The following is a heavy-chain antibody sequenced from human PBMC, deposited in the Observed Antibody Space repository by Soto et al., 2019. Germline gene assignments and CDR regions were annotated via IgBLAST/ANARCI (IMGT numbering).Heavy chain of an antibody. CDR3: AKYHYDTRGSFDS. Sequence: PGGSLRLSCAASGFTFSRYAMSSVRQAPGKGLEWVSGISTSGGSTYYADAVEGRFTISRESSKNTLYLQMSGLRAEDTALYYCAKYHYDTRGSFDSWGQGALVTVS. D-gene: IGHD3-22*01. CDR2: ISTSGGST. V-gene: IGHV3-23*01. CDR1: GFTFSRYA. J-gene: IGHJ5*01.